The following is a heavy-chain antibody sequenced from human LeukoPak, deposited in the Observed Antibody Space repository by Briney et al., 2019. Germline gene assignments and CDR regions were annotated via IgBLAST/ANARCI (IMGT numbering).Heavy chain of an antibody. D-gene: IGHD3-22*01. V-gene: IGHV1-18*01. J-gene: IGHJ4*02. CDR3: ARDYYYDSSGYYRGPGGLQD. CDR2: ISAYNGNT. CDR1: GYTFTSYG. Sequence: ASVTVSCKASGYTFTSYGISWVRQAPGQGLEWMGWISAYNGNTNYAQKLQGRVTMTTDTSTSTAYMELRSLRSDDTAVYYCARDYYYDSSGYYRGPGGLQDWGQGTLVTVSS.